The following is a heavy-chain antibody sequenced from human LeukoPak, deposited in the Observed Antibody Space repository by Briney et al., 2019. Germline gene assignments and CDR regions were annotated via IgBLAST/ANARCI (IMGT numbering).Heavy chain of an antibody. CDR3: ARVVGMATIYY. Sequence: ASVKVSCKASGYTFTSYDINWVQQATGQGLEWMGWMNPNSGNTGYAQKFQGRVTITRNTSISTAYMELSSLRSEDTAVYYCARVVGMATIYYWGQGTLVTVSS. D-gene: IGHD5-24*01. CDR1: GYTFTSYD. J-gene: IGHJ4*02. V-gene: IGHV1-8*03. CDR2: MNPNSGNT.